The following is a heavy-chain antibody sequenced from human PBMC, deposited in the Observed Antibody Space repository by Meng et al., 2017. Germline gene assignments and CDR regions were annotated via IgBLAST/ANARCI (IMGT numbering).Heavy chain of an antibody. CDR3: ARPNCSSTSCYYYYGMDV. Sequence: ASVKVSCKASGFPFTAYYMHWVRQAPGQGLEWMGIINPSGGSTSYAQKFQGRVTMTRDTSTSTVYMELSSLRSEDTAVYYCARPNCSSTSCYYYYGMDVWGQGTTVTVSS. CDR2: INPSGGST. V-gene: IGHV1-46*01. CDR1: GFPFTAYY. J-gene: IGHJ6*02. D-gene: IGHD2-2*01.